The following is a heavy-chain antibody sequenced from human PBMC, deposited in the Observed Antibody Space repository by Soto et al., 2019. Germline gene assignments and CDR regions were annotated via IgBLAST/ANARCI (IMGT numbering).Heavy chain of an antibody. V-gene: IGHV3-30-3*01. Sequence: QVQLVESGGGVVQPGRSLRLSCAASGFTFSSYAMHWVRQAPGKGLEWVAVISYDGSNKYYADSVKGRFTISRDNSKNTLYLQMNSLRAEDTAVYYCARDTGKYEFWSGYSTALDDCGQGTLVTVSS. CDR3: ARDTGKYEFWSGYSTALDD. D-gene: IGHD3-3*01. CDR1: GFTFSSYA. J-gene: IGHJ4*02. CDR2: ISYDGSNK.